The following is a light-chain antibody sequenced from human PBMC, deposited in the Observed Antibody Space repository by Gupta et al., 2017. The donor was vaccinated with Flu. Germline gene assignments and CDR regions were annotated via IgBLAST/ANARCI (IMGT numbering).Light chain of an antibody. CDR2: DVT. J-gene: IGLJ1*01. CDR1: SNYVCGYNR. CDR3: PSHAGRVTGV. V-gene: IGLV2-11*01. Sequence: QSAPTQPLAVSWSPGQSVTISCTGTSNYVCGYNRVSWYEQRPGEAPKLILYDVTARPSGVPERFSGSKSGNTASLTISGLQADDEADYYCPSHAGRVTGVFGAGTTVTVL.